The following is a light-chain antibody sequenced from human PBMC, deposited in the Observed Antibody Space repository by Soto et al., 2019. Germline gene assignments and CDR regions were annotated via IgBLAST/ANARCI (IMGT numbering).Light chain of an antibody. J-gene: IGLJ1*01. CDR1: SGDVGGYYY. V-gene: IGLV2-14*01. CDR2: EVS. Sequence: QSVLTQPASVSGSPGQSITISCTGTSGDVGGYYYVSWYQQLPGKAPKLMISEVSNRPSGVSNRFSGSKSGNTASLTISGLPHADDAAYYCSSYTAGGTISGTGSKVTVL. CDR3: SSYTAGGTI.